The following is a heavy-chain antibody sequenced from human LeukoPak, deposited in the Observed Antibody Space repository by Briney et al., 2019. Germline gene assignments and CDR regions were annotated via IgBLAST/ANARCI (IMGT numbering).Heavy chain of an antibody. Sequence: GGSLRLSCAASGFTFSSHALSWVRQAPGKGLEWVSSISGSGGSTYYADSVKGRFTISRDKSKNTLYLQMNSLRAEDTAVYYCARDTATVPGFHWGQGTLVTVSS. CDR2: ISGSGGST. D-gene: IGHD4-11*01. CDR3: ARDTATVPGFH. J-gene: IGHJ4*02. CDR1: GFTFSSHA. V-gene: IGHV3-23*01.